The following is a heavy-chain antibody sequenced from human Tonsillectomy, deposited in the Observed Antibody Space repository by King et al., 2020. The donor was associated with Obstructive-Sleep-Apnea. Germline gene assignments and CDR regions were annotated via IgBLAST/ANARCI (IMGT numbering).Heavy chain of an antibody. CDR2: IYSSGST. V-gene: IGHV4-39*07. J-gene: IGHJ1*01. D-gene: IGHD4-17*01. CDR1: GGSISSSSYY. Sequence: LPLQESGPGLVKPSETLSLTCTVSGGSISSSSYYWGWIRQPPGKGLEWIGNIYSSGSTYYSPSLKSRVTILVDTSKNQFSLKLSSVTAADTAVYYCARDGQYGDYEPEYFEHWGQGTLVTVSS. CDR3: ARDGQYGDYEPEYFEH.